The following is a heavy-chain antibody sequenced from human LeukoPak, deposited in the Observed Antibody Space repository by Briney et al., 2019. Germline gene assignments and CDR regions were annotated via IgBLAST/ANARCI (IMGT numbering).Heavy chain of an antibody. CDR1: GFTFSSYA. CDR2: ISGSGGST. CDR3: AKDWGIAARRYYYYGMDV. D-gene: IGHD6-6*01. J-gene: IGHJ6*02. V-gene: IGHV3-23*01. Sequence: GGSLRLSCAASGFTFSSYAMSWVRQAPGKGLEWFSDISGSGGSTYYADSVKGRFTISRDNSKNTLYLQMNSLRAEDTAVYYCAKDWGIAARRYYYYGMDVWGQGTTVTVSS.